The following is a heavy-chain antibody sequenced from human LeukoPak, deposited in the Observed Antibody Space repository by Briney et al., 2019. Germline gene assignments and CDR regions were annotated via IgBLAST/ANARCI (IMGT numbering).Heavy chain of an antibody. V-gene: IGHV1-69*04. J-gene: IGHJ4*02. D-gene: IGHD2-2*02. CDR3: ARTCSSSSCYMVH. CDR2: IIPILGIA. CDR1: GGTFSSYA. Sequence: SVKVSCKASGGTFSSYAISWVRQAPGQGLEWMGRIIPILGIANYAQKFQGRVTITADKSTSTAYMELSSLRSEDTAVYYCARTCSSSSCYMVHWGQGTLVTVSS.